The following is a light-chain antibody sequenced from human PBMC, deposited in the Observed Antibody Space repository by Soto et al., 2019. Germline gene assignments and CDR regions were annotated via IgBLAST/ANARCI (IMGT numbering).Light chain of an antibody. V-gene: IGLV2-14*01. Sequence: QSALTQPASVSGSPGQSITISCTGTSCDVGGYNYVSWYQQHPGKAPKLMIYEVSKRPSGVSNRFSGSKSGHTASLTISGLQAEDEADYYCSSYTSRSTVVFGGGTKLTVL. J-gene: IGLJ2*01. CDR3: SSYTSRSTVV. CDR1: SCDVGGYNY. CDR2: EVS.